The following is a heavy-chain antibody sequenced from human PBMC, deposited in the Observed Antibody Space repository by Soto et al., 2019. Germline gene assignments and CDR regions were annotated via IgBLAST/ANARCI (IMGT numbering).Heavy chain of an antibody. J-gene: IGHJ4*02. D-gene: IGHD2-21*02. CDR2: ISYDGSNK. Sequence: GGSLRLSCAASGFTFSSYGMHWVRQAPGKGLEWVAVISYDGSNKYYADSVKGRFTISRDNSKNTLYLQMNSLRAEDTAVYYCAKGHTVVTPEYYFDYWGQGTLVTVSS. CDR1: GFTFSSYG. V-gene: IGHV3-30*18. CDR3: AKGHTVVTPEYYFDY.